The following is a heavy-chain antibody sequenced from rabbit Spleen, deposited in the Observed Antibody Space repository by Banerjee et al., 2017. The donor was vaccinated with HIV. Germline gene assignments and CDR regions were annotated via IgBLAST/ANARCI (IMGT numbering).Heavy chain of an antibody. CDR1: GFTLSSYY. CDR2: IDPLFGSA. CDR3: ARGGGL. V-gene: IGHV1S7*01. Sequence: QDLVESGGGLVQPGGSLKLSCKASGFTLSSYYMSWVRQAPGKGLEWIGYIDPLFGSAYYASWVNGRFSISRENTQNTVSLQLNSLTAADTATYFCARGGGLWGQGTLVTVS. J-gene: IGHJ3*01.